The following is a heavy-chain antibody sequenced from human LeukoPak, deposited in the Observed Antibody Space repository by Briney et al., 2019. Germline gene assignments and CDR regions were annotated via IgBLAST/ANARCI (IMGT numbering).Heavy chain of an antibody. CDR3: TRDHCTSINCYEYNYYGMDV. CDR1: GYTFTAYY. CDR2: INPNSGGT. J-gene: IGHJ6*02. Sequence: EASVKVYCKASGYTFTAYYIHWVRRAPGQGLEWMGWINPNSGGTESAQKFQGRVTMTRDTSISTAYMELSRLRSDDTAVYYCTRDHCTSINCYEYNYYGMDVWGQGTTVTVSS. V-gene: IGHV1-2*02. D-gene: IGHD2-2*01.